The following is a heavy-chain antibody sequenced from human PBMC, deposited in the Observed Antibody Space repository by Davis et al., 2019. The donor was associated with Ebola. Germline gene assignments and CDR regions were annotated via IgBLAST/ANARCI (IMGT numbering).Heavy chain of an antibody. Sequence: PGGSLRLSCAASGFTFSSYWMHWVRQAPGKGLVWVSRINSDGSSTSYADSVKGRFTIPRDNAKNTLYLQMNSLRAEDTAVYYCARDSPLTDYDSSGCPDYWGQGTLITVSS. CDR1: GFTFSSYW. CDR3: ARDSPLTDYDSSGCPDY. D-gene: IGHD3-22*01. V-gene: IGHV3-74*01. J-gene: IGHJ4*02. CDR2: INSDGSST.